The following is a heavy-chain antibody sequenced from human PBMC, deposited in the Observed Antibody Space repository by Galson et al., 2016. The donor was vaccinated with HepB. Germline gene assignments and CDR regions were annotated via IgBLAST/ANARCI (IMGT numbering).Heavy chain of an antibody. J-gene: IGHJ6*02. CDR3: VREDYGDDPIYYYYYGMDV. V-gene: IGHV3-74*01. D-gene: IGHD4-17*01. CDR1: GFPFSRYW. CDR2: INSDGSST. Sequence: SLRLSCAASGFPFSRYWMHWVRQAPGKGLVWVSRINSDGSSTTYADSVKGRFTISRDNAKNTLYLQMNSLRAEDTAFYYGVREDYGDDPIYYYYYGMDVWGQGTTVSVSS.